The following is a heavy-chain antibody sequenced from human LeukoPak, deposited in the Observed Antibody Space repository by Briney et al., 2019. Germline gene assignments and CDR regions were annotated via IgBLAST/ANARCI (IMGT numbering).Heavy chain of an antibody. Sequence: GGSLRLSCAASGFTFSSYAMSWDRQAPGKGLEWVSGISGSGTSTYYADSAKGRFTISRDNSKNTLYLQMDSLRAEDTAVYYCAKARYNSGWYGLDPWGQGTLVTVSS. V-gene: IGHV3-23*01. D-gene: IGHD6-19*01. J-gene: IGHJ5*02. CDR3: AKARYNSGWYGLDP. CDR1: GFTFSSYA. CDR2: ISGSGTST.